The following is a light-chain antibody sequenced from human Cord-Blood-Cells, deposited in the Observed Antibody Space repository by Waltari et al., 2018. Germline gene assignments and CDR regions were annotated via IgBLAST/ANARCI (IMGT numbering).Light chain of an antibody. CDR3: QQSYSTPPA. J-gene: IGKJ4*01. V-gene: IGKV1-39*01. CDR2: AAS. Sequence: QMTQSPSSLSASVGDRVTITCRASQSISSYLNWYQQKPGKAPKLLIYAASSLQSGVPSRFSGSGSGTDFTLTISSLQPEDFATYYCQQSYSTPPAFGGGTKVEIK. CDR1: QSISSY.